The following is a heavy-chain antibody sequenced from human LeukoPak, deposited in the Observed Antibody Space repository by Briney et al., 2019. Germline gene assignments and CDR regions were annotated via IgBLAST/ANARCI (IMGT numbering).Heavy chain of an antibody. J-gene: IGHJ6*02. Sequence: PGGSLRLSCAASGFTFSSYAMSWVRQAPGKGLEWVSAISGSGGSTYYADSVKGRFTISRDNSKNTLYLQMNSLRAEDTAVYYCARIPQQNVDTVYYGMDVWGQGTTVTVSS. CDR1: GFTFSSYA. V-gene: IGHV3-23*01. D-gene: IGHD5-18*01. CDR2: ISGSGGST. CDR3: ARIPQQNVDTVYYGMDV.